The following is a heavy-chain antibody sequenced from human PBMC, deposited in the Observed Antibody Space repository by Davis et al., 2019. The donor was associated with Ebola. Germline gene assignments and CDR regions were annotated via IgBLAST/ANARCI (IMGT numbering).Heavy chain of an antibody. D-gene: IGHD3-22*01. J-gene: IGHJ4*02. CDR3: ARQDSSGYFDY. CDR1: GGSIISSSSY. V-gene: IGHV4-39*01. Sequence: MPSETLSLTCTVSGGSIISSSSYWGWIRQPPRKGLEWIGSIYYSGSTYYNPSLKSRVTISVDTSKNQFSLKLSSVTAADTAVYYCARQDSSGYFDYWGQGILVTVSS. CDR2: IYYSGST.